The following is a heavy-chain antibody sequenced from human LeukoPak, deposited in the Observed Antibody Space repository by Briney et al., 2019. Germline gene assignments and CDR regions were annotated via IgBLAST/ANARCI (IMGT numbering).Heavy chain of an antibody. CDR3: AKDPYSGSYFDY. CDR1: GFTFSSYA. D-gene: IGHD1-26*01. J-gene: IGHJ4*02. Sequence: GRSLRLSCAASGFTFSSYAMSWVRQAPGKGLEWVSAISGSGGSTYYADSVKGRFTISRDNSKNTLYLQMNSLRAEDTAVYYCAKDPYSGSYFDYWGQGTLGTVSS. V-gene: IGHV3-23*01. CDR2: ISGSGGST.